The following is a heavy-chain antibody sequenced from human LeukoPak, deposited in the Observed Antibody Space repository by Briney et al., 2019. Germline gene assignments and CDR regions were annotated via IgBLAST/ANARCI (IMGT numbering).Heavy chain of an antibody. J-gene: IGHJ4*02. CDR2: INTDGSST. CDR1: GFTFISYW. Sequence: GGSLRLSCAASGFTFISYWMHWVRQAPGKGLVWVSRINTDGSSTSYADSVKGRFTISRDNAKNTLYLQMNSLRAEDTAVYYCARVAGGDYGDRHFDYWGQGTLVTVSS. CDR3: ARVAGGDYGDRHFDY. V-gene: IGHV3-74*01. D-gene: IGHD4-17*01.